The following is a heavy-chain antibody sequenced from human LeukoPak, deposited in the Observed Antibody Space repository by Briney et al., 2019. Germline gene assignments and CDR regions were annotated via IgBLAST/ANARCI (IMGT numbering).Heavy chain of an antibody. J-gene: IGHJ6*02. V-gene: IGHV4-59*08. CDR2: IYYAGRT. CDR3: ARQGRFSYFGMDV. D-gene: IGHD3-3*01. CDR1: GDSINGFY. Sequence: SETLSLTCTVSGDSINGFYWSWIRQPPGKGLEWVAYIYYAGRTTYNPSLKSRVTISVDTSKNQFSLKLTSLTAADTAVYYCARQGRFSYFGMDVWGQGTTVTVSS.